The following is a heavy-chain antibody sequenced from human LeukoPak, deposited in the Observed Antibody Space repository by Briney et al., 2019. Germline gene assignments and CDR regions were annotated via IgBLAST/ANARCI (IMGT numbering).Heavy chain of an antibody. V-gene: IGHV3-30*18. CDR1: GFTFSSYG. D-gene: IGHD2-21*02. Sequence: GRSLRLSCAASGFTFSSYGMHWVRQAPGKGLEWVAVISYDGSNKYYADSVKGRFTISRDNSKNTLYLQMNSLRAEDTAVYYCAKDSLGVTLPHYYYYGMDVWGKGTTVTVSS. CDR2: ISYDGSNK. J-gene: IGHJ6*04. CDR3: AKDSLGVTLPHYYYYGMDV.